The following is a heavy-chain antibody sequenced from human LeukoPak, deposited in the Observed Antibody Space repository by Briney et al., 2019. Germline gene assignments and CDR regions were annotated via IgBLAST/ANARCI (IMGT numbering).Heavy chain of an antibody. Sequence: PSETLSLTCTVSGGSISSYYWSWIRQPPGKGLEWIGYIYYSGSTNYNPSPKSRVTISVDTSKNQFSLKLSSVTAADTAVYYCASSPSWYRTFDYWGQGTLVTVSS. CDR3: ASSPSWYRTFDY. CDR2: IYYSGST. CDR1: GGSISSYY. V-gene: IGHV4-59*01. J-gene: IGHJ4*02. D-gene: IGHD6-13*01.